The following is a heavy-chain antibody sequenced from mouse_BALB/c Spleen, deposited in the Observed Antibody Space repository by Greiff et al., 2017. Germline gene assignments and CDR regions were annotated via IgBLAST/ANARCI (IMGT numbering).Heavy chain of an antibody. CDR3: ASPYYYAMDY. CDR1: GFNIKDYY. J-gene: IGHJ4*01. V-gene: IGHV14-1*02. CDR2: IDPENGNT. Sequence: VQLQQSGAELVRPGALVKLSCTASGFNIKDYYMYWVKQRPEQGLEWIGWIDPENGNTIYDPKFQGKASITADTSSNTAYLQLSSLTSEDTAVYYCASPYYYAMDYWGQGTSVTVSS.